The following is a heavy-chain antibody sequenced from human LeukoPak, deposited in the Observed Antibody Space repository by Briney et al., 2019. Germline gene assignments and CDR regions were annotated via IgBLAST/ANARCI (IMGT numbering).Heavy chain of an antibody. V-gene: IGHV3-30*04. CDR1: GFTFSSYA. CDR3: ASLSYSSSSDLDY. CDR2: ISYDGSNK. D-gene: IGHD6-6*01. J-gene: IGHJ4*02. Sequence: PGGSLRLSCAASGFTFSSYAMHWVRQAPGKGLEWVAVISYDGSNKYYADSVKGRFTISRDNSKNTLYLQMNSLRAEDTAVYYCASLSYSSSSDLDYWGQGTLVTVSS.